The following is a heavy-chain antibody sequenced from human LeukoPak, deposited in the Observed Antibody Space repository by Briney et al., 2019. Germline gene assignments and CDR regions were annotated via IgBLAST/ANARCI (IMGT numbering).Heavy chain of an antibody. D-gene: IGHD3-10*01. CDR1: GFTFSSYE. CDR2: ISSSASTI. J-gene: IGHJ6*02. CDR3: ARGYYGSGSYRRSPYYYYYGMDV. V-gene: IGHV3-48*03. Sequence: GGSLRLSCAASGFTFSSYEMNWVRQAPGKGLEWVSYISSSASTIYYADSVKGRFTISRDNAKNSLYPQMNSLRAEDTAVYYCARGYYGSGSYRRSPYYYYYGMDVWGQGTTVTVSS.